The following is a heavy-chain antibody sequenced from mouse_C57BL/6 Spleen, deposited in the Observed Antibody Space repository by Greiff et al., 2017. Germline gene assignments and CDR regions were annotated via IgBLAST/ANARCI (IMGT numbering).Heavy chain of an antibody. J-gene: IGHJ4*01. V-gene: IGHV5-4*01. CDR3: ARDYGGSRYYAMDY. CDR1: GFTFSSYA. D-gene: IGHD1-1*02. Sequence: EVKVVESGGGLVKPGGSLKLSCAASGFTFSSYAMSWVRQTPEKRLEWVATISDGGSYTYYPDNVKGRFTISRDNAKNNLYLQMSHLKSEDTAMYYCARDYGGSRYYAMDYWGQGTSVTVSS. CDR2: ISDGGSYT.